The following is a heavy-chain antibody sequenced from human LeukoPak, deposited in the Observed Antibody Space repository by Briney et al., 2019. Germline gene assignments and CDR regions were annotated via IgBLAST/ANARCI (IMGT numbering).Heavy chain of an antibody. D-gene: IGHD3-22*01. Sequence: QPGGSLRLSCAASGFTFSSYGMHWVRQAPGKGLEWVAFIRYDGSNKYYADSVKGRFTISRDNSKNTLYLQMNSLRAEDTAVYYCAKDFDSMIVVVKVVGYSGSYLDYWGQGTLVTVSS. J-gene: IGHJ4*02. CDR3: AKDFDSMIVVVKVVGYSGSYLDY. CDR2: IRYDGSNK. V-gene: IGHV3-30*02. CDR1: GFTFSSYG.